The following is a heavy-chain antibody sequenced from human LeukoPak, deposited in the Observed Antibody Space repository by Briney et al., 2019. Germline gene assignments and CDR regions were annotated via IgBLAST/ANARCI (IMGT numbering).Heavy chain of an antibody. V-gene: IGHV3-30-3*01. CDR2: ISYEDGSNK. J-gene: IGHJ4*02. CDR1: GFTFRSYV. D-gene: IGHD5-24*01. CDR3: ARHGYNYGFDY. Sequence: PGGSLRLSCAASGFTFRSYVMHWVRQAPGKGLEWVAAISYEDGSNKYYADSVKGRFTISRDISKNTLYLQMNSLSAEDTAVCYCARHGYNYGFDYWGQGTLVTVSS.